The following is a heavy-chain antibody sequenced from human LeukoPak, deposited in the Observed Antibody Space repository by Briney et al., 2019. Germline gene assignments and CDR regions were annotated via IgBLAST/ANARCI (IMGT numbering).Heavy chain of an antibody. CDR3: AKDLSPAIEPNYYFDY. Sequence: GGSLRLSCAASGFTFSSYGMHWVRQTPGTGLEWVAFIRYDGINKYYADSVKGRFTISRDNSKNTLYLQMNSLRAEDTAVYYCAKDLSPAIEPNYYFDYWGQGTLVTVSS. D-gene: IGHD2-2*02. J-gene: IGHJ4*02. CDR2: IRYDGINK. CDR1: GFTFSSYG. V-gene: IGHV3-30*02.